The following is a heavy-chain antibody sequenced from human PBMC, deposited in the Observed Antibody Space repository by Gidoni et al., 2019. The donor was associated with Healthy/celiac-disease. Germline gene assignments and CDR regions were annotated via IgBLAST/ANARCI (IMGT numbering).Heavy chain of an antibody. Sequence: EVQLVESGGGLVKPGGSLRLSCAASGFTFSSYSMNWVRQAPGTGLEWVSSISSSSSYIYYADSVKGRFTISRDNAKNSLYLQMNSLRAEDTAVYYCASIRDYYYYYYMDVWGKGTTVTVSS. CDR2: ISSSSSYI. V-gene: IGHV3-21*01. J-gene: IGHJ6*03. CDR1: GFTFSSYS. CDR3: ASIRDYYYYYYMDV.